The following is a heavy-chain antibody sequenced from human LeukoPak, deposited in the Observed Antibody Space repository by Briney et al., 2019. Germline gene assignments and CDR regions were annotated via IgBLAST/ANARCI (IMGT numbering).Heavy chain of an antibody. V-gene: IGHV3-53*01. Sequence: PGGSPRLSCAASGFIVSSDYMGWVRQAPGKGLEWVSVIYSGGSTYYADSVKGRFTISRDNSKNTLYLQMNSLRAEDTAVYSCARAEYDSSLGFGYWGQGTLVTVSS. J-gene: IGHJ4*02. CDR2: IYSGGST. CDR3: ARAEYDSSLGFGY. D-gene: IGHD3-22*01. CDR1: GFIVSSDY.